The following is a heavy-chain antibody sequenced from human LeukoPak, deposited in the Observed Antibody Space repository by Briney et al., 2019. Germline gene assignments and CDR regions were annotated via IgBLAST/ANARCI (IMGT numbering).Heavy chain of an antibody. J-gene: IGHJ4*02. CDR2: INWNGGST. D-gene: IGHD2/OR15-2a*01. CDR1: GFTFDDYG. CDR3: GRETFKGNTSGPYFDY. Sequence: RPGGSLRLSCAASGFTFDDYGMSWVRQAPGKGLEWVSGINWNGGSTGYADSVKGRFTISRDNPKNTLYLQMGSLRAEDMAVYYCGRETFKGNTSGPYFDYGGRGPLVTVSS. V-gene: IGHV3-20*04.